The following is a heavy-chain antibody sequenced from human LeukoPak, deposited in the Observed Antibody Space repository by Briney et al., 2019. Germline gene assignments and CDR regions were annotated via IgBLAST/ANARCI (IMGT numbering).Heavy chain of an antibody. V-gene: IGHV3-64*01. J-gene: IGHJ4*02. D-gene: IGHD3-22*01. CDR1: GFTFSSYW. Sequence: GGSLRLSCAASGFTFSSYWMSWVRQAPGKGLEYVSAISSNGGSTYYANSVKGRFTISRDNSKNTLYLQMGSLRAEDMAVYYCARTLYDSSGYFDYWGQGTLVTVSS. CDR3: ARTLYDSSGYFDY. CDR2: ISSNGGST.